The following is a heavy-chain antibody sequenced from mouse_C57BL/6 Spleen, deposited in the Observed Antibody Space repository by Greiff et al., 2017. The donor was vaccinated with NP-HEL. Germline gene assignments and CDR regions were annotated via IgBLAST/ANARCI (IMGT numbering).Heavy chain of an antibody. J-gene: IGHJ4*01. V-gene: IGHV1-72*01. CDR1: GYTFTSYW. CDR2: IDPNSGGT. Sequence: QVQLQQPGAELVKPWASVKLSCKASGYTFTSYWMHWVKQRPGRGLEGIGRIDPNSGGTKYNEKFKSKATLTVDKPSSTAYMQLSSLTSEDSAVYYCARSRGNYAMDYWGQGTSVTVSS. D-gene: IGHD2-14*01. CDR3: ARSRGNYAMDY.